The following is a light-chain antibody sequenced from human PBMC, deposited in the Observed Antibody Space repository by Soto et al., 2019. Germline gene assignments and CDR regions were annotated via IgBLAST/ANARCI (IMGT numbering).Light chain of an antibody. V-gene: IGLV2-14*03. CDR3: SSYTSTSTLYV. CDR1: RSDIGGYNY. Sequence: QSALTQPASVSGSPGQSITISCTGTRSDIGGYNYVSRYQKLPGKVPKLIIYDVRNRPSGVSDRFSGSKSGNGASLTISGLQAEDEADYYCSSYTSTSTLYVFGTGTKLTVL. J-gene: IGLJ1*01. CDR2: DVR.